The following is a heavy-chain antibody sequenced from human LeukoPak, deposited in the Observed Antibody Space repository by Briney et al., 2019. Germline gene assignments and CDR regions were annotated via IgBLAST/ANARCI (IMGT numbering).Heavy chain of an antibody. CDR1: GFTFRSYI. V-gene: IGHV3-21*01. CDR3: SPGPPFDY. J-gene: IGHJ4*02. Sequence: PGGSLRLSCAASGFTFRSYIMNWVRQAPGKGLEWVSSISSSASYIYYADSVKGRFTISRDNAKNSLFLQMFSLRAEDTAVYYCSPGPPFDYWGQGILVTVSS. CDR2: ISSSASYI.